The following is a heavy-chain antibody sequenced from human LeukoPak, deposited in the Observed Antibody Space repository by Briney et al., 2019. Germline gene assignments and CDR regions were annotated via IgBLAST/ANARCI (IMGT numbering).Heavy chain of an antibody. Sequence: GGSLRLSCAASGFTFSSYGMHWVRQAPGKGLEWVTFIRYDGSNKYYAESVKGRFTISRDNSKNTLYLQMNSLRAEDTAVYYCAKQYCSGGSCYSGDYFDYWGQGTLVTVSS. J-gene: IGHJ4*02. V-gene: IGHV3-30*02. CDR2: IRYDGSNK. D-gene: IGHD2-15*01. CDR3: AKQYCSGGSCYSGDYFDY. CDR1: GFTFSSYG.